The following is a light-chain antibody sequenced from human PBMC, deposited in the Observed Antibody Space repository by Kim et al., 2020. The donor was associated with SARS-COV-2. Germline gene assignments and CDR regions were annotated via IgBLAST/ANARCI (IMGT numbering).Light chain of an antibody. Sequence: EVVMTQSPATLSVSPGERATLSCRASQSVSSNLAWYQQKPGQAPRLLIYGTSTRATGIPARFGGSGSGTEFTLIISSLQSEDFAVYYCQQYNNWPRTFGQGTKVDIK. CDR1: QSVSSN. J-gene: IGKJ1*01. CDR3: QQYNNWPRT. CDR2: GTS. V-gene: IGKV3-15*01.